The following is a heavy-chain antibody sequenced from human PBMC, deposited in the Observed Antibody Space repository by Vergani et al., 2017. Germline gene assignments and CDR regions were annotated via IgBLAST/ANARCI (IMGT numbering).Heavy chain of an antibody. D-gene: IGHD3-9*01. CDR1: GGTFSSYA. V-gene: IGHV1-69*01. Sequence: QVQLVQSGAEVKKPGSSVKVSCKASGGTFSSYAISWVRQAPGQGLEWMGGIIPIFGTANYAQKFQGRVTITADESTSTAYMELSSLRSEDTAVYYCARERGAQIVTGYYPTDDAFDIWGKGTMVTVSS. J-gene: IGHJ3*02. CDR2: IIPIFGTA. CDR3: ARERGAQIVTGYYPTDDAFDI.